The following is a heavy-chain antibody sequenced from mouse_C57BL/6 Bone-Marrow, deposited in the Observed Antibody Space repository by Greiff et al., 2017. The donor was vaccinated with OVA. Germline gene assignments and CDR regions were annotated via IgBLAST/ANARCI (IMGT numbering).Heavy chain of an antibody. CDR1: GYAFSSSW. V-gene: IGHV1-82*01. J-gene: IGHJ1*03. D-gene: IGHD2-4*01. CDR3: ASHYYDYDVWYFDV. Sequence: VQLVESGPELVKPGASVKISCKASGYAFSSSWMNWVKRRPGKGLEWIGRIYPGVGDTNYNGKFKGKATLTADKASSTASMQLSSLTSEDSAVYFCASHYYDYDVWYFDVWGTGTTVTVSS. CDR2: IYPGVGDT.